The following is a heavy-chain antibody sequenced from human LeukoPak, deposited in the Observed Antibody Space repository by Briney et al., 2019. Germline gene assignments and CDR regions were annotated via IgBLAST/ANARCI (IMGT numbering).Heavy chain of an antibody. CDR2: IYYSGGT. Sequence: SETLSLTCTVSGGSISSGGYYWSWIRQHPGKGLEWIGYIYYSGGTYYNPSLKSRVTISVDTSKNQFSLKLSSVTAADTAVYYRARFSPSLLWFGESNQQPSAETLDYWGQGTLVTVSS. CDR3: ARFSPSLLWFGESNQQPSAETLDY. CDR1: GGSISSGGYY. D-gene: IGHD3-10*01. V-gene: IGHV4-31*03. J-gene: IGHJ4*02.